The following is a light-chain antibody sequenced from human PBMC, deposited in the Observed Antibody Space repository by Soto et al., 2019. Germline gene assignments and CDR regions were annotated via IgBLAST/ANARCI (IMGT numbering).Light chain of an antibody. CDR1: QSISTY. CDR2: GAS. Sequence: EIVLTQSPGTLSLSPGERATLSCRASQSISTYLAWYQHKPGQSPRLLIYGASSRATGIPDRFSGSGCVTVFTLTITRQEPADIQVYFCLQYDGSLTFGGGTKVEI. J-gene: IGKJ4*01. V-gene: IGKV3-20*01. CDR3: LQYDGSLT.